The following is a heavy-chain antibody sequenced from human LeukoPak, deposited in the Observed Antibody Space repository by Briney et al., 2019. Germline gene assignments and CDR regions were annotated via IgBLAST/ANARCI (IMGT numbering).Heavy chain of an antibody. Sequence: WASVKVSCKASGYTLADYYMHWVRQAPGQGLEWMGRINPNSGGTNYAQKFQGRVTMTRDTSISTVYMELSRLRSDDTAVYYCARDLETTEPYYYYGMDVWGQGTTVTVSS. J-gene: IGHJ6*02. D-gene: IGHD4-11*01. CDR2: INPNSGGT. V-gene: IGHV1-2*06. CDR3: ARDLETTEPYYYYGMDV. CDR1: GYTLADYY.